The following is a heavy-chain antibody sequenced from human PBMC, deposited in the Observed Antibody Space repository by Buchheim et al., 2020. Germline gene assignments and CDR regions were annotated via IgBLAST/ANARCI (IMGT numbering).Heavy chain of an antibody. J-gene: IGHJ4*02. V-gene: IGHV3-33*01. Sequence: QVQLVESGGGVVQPGRSLRLSCAASGFTFSRYGMHWVRQAPGKGLEWVAVIWYDGSEEYYADSVEGRFIISRDNSKNTLYLHMDSLRAEDTAVYYCARGASGSYYVYWGQGTL. CDR3: ARGASGSYYVY. CDR1: GFTFSRYG. CDR2: IWYDGSEE. D-gene: IGHD3-10*01.